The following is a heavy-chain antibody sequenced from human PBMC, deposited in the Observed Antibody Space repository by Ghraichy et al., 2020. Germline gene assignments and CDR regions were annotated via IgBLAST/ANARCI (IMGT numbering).Heavy chain of an antibody. CDR1: GGSVSSGSYY. V-gene: IGHV4-61*01. D-gene: IGHD3-22*01. J-gene: IGHJ4*02. CDR3: ARAHGEYYYDSSGYFFPTKADY. Sequence: SETLSLTCTVSGGSVSSGSYYWSWIRQPPGKGLEWIGYIYYSGSTNYNPSLKSRVTISVDTSKNQFSLKLSSVTAADTAVYYCARAHGEYYYDSSGYFFPTKADYWGQGTLVTVSS. CDR2: IYYSGST.